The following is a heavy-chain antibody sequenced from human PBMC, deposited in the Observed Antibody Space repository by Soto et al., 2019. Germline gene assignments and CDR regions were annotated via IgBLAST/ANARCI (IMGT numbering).Heavy chain of an antibody. CDR1: GGSISSGGYY. V-gene: IGHV4-31*03. CDR2: IYYSGCT. D-gene: IGHD3-10*02. J-gene: IGHJ4*02. Sequence: SETLSLTCTVSGGSISSGGYYWSWIRQHPGKGLEWIGYIYYSGCTYYNPSLKSRVTISVDTSKNQFSLKLSSVTAADTAVYYCASRFGELLPYPFDYWGQGTLVTVSS. CDR3: ASRFGELLPYPFDY.